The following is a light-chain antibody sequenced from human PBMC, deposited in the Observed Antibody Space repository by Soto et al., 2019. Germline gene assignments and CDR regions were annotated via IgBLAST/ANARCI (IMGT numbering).Light chain of an antibody. CDR2: GAS. V-gene: IGKV3-20*01. CDR1: QSVRSSY. J-gene: IGKJ4*01. Sequence: EIVLTQSPGTLSLSPGERATHSCRASQSVRSSYLAWYQQKPGQAPRLLIYGASSRATGIPDRFSGSGSGTDFTLTISRLEPEDFAVYYCQQYGSSLGTFGGGTKVEIK. CDR3: QQYGSSLGT.